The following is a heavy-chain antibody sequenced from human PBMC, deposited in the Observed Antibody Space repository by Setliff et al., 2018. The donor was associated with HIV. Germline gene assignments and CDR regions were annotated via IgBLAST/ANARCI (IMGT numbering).Heavy chain of an antibody. CDR1: GGSISSSSYY. D-gene: IGHD3-22*01. CDR2: IYYSGDS. V-gene: IGHV4-39*07. J-gene: IGHJ2*01. CDR3: ARAKYYYDTSAYYGSRDWYFDL. Sequence: SETLSLTCTVSGGSISSSSYYWDWIRQPPGKGLEWIATIYYSGDSHYNPSLTSRVTISVDTSKNQFSLKMNSVTAADTAVYYCARAKYYYDTSAYYGSRDWYFDLWGRGTLVTVSS.